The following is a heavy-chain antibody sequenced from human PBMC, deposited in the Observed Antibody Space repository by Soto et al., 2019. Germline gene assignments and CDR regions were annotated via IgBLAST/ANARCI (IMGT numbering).Heavy chain of an antibody. Sequence: GGSLRLSCAASGLNFNSYTINWVRQAPGKRLEWLSSISSSGYIFSTDSVRGRFTISRDNAKNSVYLQINSLRAEDTAVYFCARDCSGGSCYPGTDVWG. J-gene: IGHJ6*02. V-gene: IGHV3-21*01. CDR3: ARDCSGGSCYPGTDV. CDR1: GLNFNSYT. CDR2: ISSSGYI. D-gene: IGHD2-15*01.